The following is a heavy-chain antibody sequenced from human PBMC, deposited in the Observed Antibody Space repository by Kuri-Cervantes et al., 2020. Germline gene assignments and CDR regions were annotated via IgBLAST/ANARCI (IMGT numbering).Heavy chain of an antibody. CDR1: GFTFSSCA. CDR2: ISCDGSNE. CDR3: ARGGNIWNYRSYFDY. D-gene: IGHD1-7*01. V-gene: IGHV3-30*03. J-gene: IGHJ4*02. Sequence: GGSLRLSCAASGFTFSSCAMHWARQAPGKGLEWVAIISCDGSNESHADSVKGRFTISRDNSKNTLYVQMNSLRAEDTAVYYCARGGNIWNYRSYFDYWGQGTLVTVSS.